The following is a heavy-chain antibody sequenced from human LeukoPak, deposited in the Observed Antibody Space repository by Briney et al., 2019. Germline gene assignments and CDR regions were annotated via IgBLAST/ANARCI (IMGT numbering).Heavy chain of an antibody. Sequence: NTSETLSLTCTVSGGSVTSYYWSWIRQPPGKGLEWIGYIYYSGGTNYNPSLKSRVTISLDTSKNQFSLKLSSLTAADTAVYYCARSYSSGSYYSPFDPWGQGTLVTVSS. CDR2: IYYSGGT. CDR3: ARSYSSGSYYSPFDP. J-gene: IGHJ5*02. CDR1: GGSVTSYY. D-gene: IGHD3-10*01. V-gene: IGHV4-59*02.